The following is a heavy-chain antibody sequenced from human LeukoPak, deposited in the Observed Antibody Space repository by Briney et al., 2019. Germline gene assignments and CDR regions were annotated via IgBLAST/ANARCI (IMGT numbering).Heavy chain of an antibody. CDR1: GFTFSSYS. J-gene: IGHJ4*02. CDR2: ISGSGGNT. D-gene: IGHD1-26*01. V-gene: IGHV3-23*01. CDR3: AKDSLGATVFDY. Sequence: GGSLRLSCAASGFTFSSYSMSWVRQAPGKGLEWVSTISGSGGNTWYGDFVKGRFTISRDNSKNTFYLQMNRLRGEDTAVYYGAKDSLGATVFDYWGQGTLVTVSS.